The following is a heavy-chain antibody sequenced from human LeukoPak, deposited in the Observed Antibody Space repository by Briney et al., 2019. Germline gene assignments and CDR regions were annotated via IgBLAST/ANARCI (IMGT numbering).Heavy chain of an antibody. CDR2: ISDTGGST. Sequence: GGSLRLSCAASGFTFSSYAMSWVRQAPGKGLEWVSGISDTGGSTYYADTVKGRFTISRDNSKNTLFLQMNSLRAEDTAVYSCAKNRWELTDWGQGTLVTVSS. D-gene: IGHD4-23*01. CDR1: GFTFSSYA. V-gene: IGHV3-23*01. J-gene: IGHJ4*02. CDR3: AKNRWELTD.